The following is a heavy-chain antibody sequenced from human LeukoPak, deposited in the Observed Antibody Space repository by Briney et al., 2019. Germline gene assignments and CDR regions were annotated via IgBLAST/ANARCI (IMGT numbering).Heavy chain of an antibody. D-gene: IGHD3-22*01. V-gene: IGHV3-20*04. Sequence: GGALRLSCAVSGFTFDDYVMSWVRQAPGRGLEWVSGINWNDGSTGYADSGKGRITISRDNAKNSVYLQMNSLRAEDTALYYCARDSGGSGYYYNPLPLDYWGQGTLVTVSS. CDR3: ARDSGGSGYYYNPLPLDY. J-gene: IGHJ4*02. CDR2: INWNDGST. CDR1: GFTFDDYV.